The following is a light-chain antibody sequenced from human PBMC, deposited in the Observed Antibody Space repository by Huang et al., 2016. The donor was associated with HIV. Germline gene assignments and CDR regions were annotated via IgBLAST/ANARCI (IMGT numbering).Light chain of an antibody. V-gene: IGKV1-39*01. CDR2: ATS. J-gene: IGKJ2*01. Sequence: DIQMTQSPSSLYASFGDRVTISCRASQSISAYFNWYQHRPGRAPNLLIYATSALQGGVPSRFSGSRSGTQFTLTISSLQPEDFATYYCQQSYSFPRTFGQGTKLDIK. CDR3: QQSYSFPRT. CDR1: QSISAY.